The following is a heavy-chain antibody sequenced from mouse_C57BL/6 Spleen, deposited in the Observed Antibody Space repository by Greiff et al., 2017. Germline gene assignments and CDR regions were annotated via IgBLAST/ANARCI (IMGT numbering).Heavy chain of an antibody. Sequence: QVQLQQSGAELVKPGASVKLSCKASGYTFTSYWMQWVKQRPGQGLEWIGEIDPSDSYTNYNQKFKGKATLTVDTSSSTAYMQLSSLTSEDSAVYYCARGTTVVDWGQGTTLTVSS. J-gene: IGHJ2*01. CDR2: IDPSDSYT. V-gene: IGHV1-50*01. CDR3: ARGTTVVD. CDR1: GYTFTSYW. D-gene: IGHD1-1*01.